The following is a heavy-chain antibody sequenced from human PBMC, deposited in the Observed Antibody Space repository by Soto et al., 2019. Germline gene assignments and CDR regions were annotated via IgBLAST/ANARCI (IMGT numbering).Heavy chain of an antibody. CDR1: GGSVSSGGYF. Sequence: QVQLQESGPGLVEPSQTLSLTCTVSGGSVSSGGYFWSWIRQPPGEGLEWIGHIYNSGSTYSNPSLRGRVTISVDTSKGQFALKLSSVTAADAAVYYCARGPSADKIDFWGQGTLVTVSS. J-gene: IGHJ4*02. D-gene: IGHD3-3*01. V-gene: IGHV4-30-4*01. CDR3: ARGPSADKIDF. CDR2: IYNSGST.